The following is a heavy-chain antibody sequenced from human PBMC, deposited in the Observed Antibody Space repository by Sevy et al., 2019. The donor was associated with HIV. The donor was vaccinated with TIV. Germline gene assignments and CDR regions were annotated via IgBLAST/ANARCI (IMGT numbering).Heavy chain of an antibody. V-gene: IGHV3-30-3*01. D-gene: IGHD3-3*01. CDR1: GFTFSSYA. CDR2: ISYDGSNK. J-gene: IGHJ6*02. CDR3: AREERVGITIFGVVTPYYYYGMDV. Sequence: GGSLRLSCAASGFTFSSYAMHWVHQAPGKGLEWVAVISYDGSNKYYADSVKGRFTISRDNSKNTLYLQMNSLRAEDTAVYYCAREERVGITIFGVVTPYYYYGMDVWGQGTTVTVSS.